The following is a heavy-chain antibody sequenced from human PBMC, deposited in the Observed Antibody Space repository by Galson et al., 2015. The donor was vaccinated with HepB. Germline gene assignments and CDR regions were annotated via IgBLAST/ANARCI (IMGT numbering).Heavy chain of an antibody. Sequence: SLRLSCAASGFTFDDYAMHWVRQAPGKGLEWVSGISWNSGSIGYADSVKGRFTISRDNAKNSLYLQMNSLRAEDTALYYCAKDIGPQGVVAATLDYWGQGTLVTVSS. V-gene: IGHV3-9*01. CDR3: AKDIGPQGVVAATLDY. D-gene: IGHD2-15*01. CDR2: ISWNSGSI. CDR1: GFTFDDYA. J-gene: IGHJ4*02.